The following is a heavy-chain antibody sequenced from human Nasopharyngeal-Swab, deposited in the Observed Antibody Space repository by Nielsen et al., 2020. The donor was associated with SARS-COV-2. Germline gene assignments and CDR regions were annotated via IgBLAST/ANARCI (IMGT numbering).Heavy chain of an antibody. CDR2: VSYDRADK. J-gene: IGHJ4*02. V-gene: IGHV3-30*18. Sequence: GESLKISCAASGFTFSAHGMHWVRQAPGKGLEWVAFVSYDRADKYYADSVKGRFTISRDNSRNTLYLHMNSLRAEDTAVYYCAKDLTGYYAPLDQWGQGVLVTVSS. D-gene: IGHD3-9*01. CDR3: AKDLTGYYAPLDQ. CDR1: GFTFSAHG.